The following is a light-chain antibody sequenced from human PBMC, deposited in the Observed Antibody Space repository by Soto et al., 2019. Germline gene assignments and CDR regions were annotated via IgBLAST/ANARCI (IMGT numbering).Light chain of an antibody. CDR1: HDVSRN. Sequence: DIQMIQSPSSLSASEGDRVTITCQSSHDVSRNLNWFQQKLGEAPQLLIYDASNLERGVPSRFSGSGSGTDFTLTISSLQPEDVATYYCQQYNSMLSFGGGTEVEIK. V-gene: IGKV1-33*01. CDR2: DAS. CDR3: QQYNSMLS. J-gene: IGKJ4*01.